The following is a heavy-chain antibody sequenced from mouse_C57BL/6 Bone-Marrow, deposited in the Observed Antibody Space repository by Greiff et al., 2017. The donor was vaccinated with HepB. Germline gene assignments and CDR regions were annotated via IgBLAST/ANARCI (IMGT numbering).Heavy chain of an antibody. CDR2: ISSGSSTI. Sequence: EVMLVESGGGLVKPGGSLILSCAASGFTFSDYGMHWVRQAPEKGLEWVAYISSGSSTIYYADTVKGRFTISRDNAKNTLFLQMTSLRSEDTAMYYCARNYGNYFDYWGQGTTLTVSS. D-gene: IGHD2-1*01. V-gene: IGHV5-17*01. CDR3: ARNYGNYFDY. J-gene: IGHJ2*01. CDR1: GFTFSDYG.